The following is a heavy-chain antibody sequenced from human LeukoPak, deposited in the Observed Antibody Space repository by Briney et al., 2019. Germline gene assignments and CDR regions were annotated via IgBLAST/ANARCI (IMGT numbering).Heavy chain of an antibody. CDR1: GYTFTSYG. J-gene: IGHJ5*01. D-gene: IGHD2-2*01. V-gene: IGHV1-18*04. Sequence: ASVKVSCKASGYTFTSYGINWVRQAPGQGLEWMGWISAYNGNTNYAQKYQGRVTMTTDTSTSTASMEVRSLRSDDTAVYYCARARLVRGWFDSWGQGTLVTVSS. CDR2: ISAYNGNT. CDR3: ARARLVRGWFDS.